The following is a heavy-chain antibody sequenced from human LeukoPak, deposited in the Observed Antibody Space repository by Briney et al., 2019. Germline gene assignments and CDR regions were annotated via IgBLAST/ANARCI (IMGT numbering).Heavy chain of an antibody. Sequence: GGSLRLSCAASGFTFSSYSMNWVRQAPGKGLEWVSSISSSSSYIYYADSMKGRFTISRDNAKNSLYLQMNSLRAEGTAIYYCARSWEAFDIWGQGTMVTVSS. V-gene: IGHV3-21*01. J-gene: IGHJ3*02. CDR2: ISSSSSYI. CDR3: ARSWEAFDI. CDR1: GFTFSSYS. D-gene: IGHD1-26*01.